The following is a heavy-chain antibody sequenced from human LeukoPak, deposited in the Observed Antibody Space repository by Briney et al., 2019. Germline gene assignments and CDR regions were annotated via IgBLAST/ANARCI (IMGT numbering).Heavy chain of an antibody. CDR2: IYYSGST. V-gene: IGHV4-30-4*01. Sequence: SQTLSLTCTVSGGSISSGGYYWSWIRQPPGKGLEWIGYIYYSGSTYYNPSLKSRVTISVDTSKNQFSLKLSSVTAADTAVYYCAREVITGTPNAFDIWGQGTMVTVSS. J-gene: IGHJ3*02. D-gene: IGHD1-20*01. CDR3: AREVITGTPNAFDI. CDR1: GGSISSGGYY.